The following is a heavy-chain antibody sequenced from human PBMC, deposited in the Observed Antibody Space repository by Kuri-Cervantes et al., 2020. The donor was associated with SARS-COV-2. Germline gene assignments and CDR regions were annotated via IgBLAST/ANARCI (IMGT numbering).Heavy chain of an antibody. V-gene: IGHV3-30*04. J-gene: IGHJ4*02. D-gene: IGHD6-13*01. CDR1: GFTFSSYA. Sequence: GESLKISCAASGFTFSSYAMHWVRQAPGKGLEWVAVISYDGSNKYYADSVQGRFTISRDNSKNTLYLQMNSLRAEDTAMYYCARGEGSRWSYWGQGTLVTVSS. CDR2: ISYDGSNK. CDR3: ARGEGSRWSY.